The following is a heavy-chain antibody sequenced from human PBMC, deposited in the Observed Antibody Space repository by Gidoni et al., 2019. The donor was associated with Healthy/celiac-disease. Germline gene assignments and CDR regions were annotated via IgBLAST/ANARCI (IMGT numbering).Heavy chain of an antibody. J-gene: IGHJ1*01. V-gene: IGHV3-48*02. CDR2: ISSSSSTI. CDR1: GFTFSSYS. Sequence: EVQLVESGGGLVQPGGSLRLSCAASGFTFSSYSMNWVRQAPGKGLEWVSYISSSSSTIYYADSVKGRFTISRDNAKNSLYLQMNSLRDEDTAVYYCAREGDRGSGWYYEYFQHWGQGTLVTVSS. CDR3: AREGDRGSGWYYEYFQH. D-gene: IGHD6-19*01.